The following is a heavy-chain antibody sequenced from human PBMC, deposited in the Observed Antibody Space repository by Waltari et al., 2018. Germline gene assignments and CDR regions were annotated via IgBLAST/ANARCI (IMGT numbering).Heavy chain of an antibody. CDR3: ARADGDYLFDY. V-gene: IGHV4-38-2*01. Sequence: QVQLQESGPGLVKSSETLSLTCAVSGYFITSGYYWAWIRQPAGKGLEWIGRIYTSGSTNYNPSLKSRVTISVDTSKNQFSLKLSSVTAADTAVYYCARADGDYLFDYWGQGTLVTVSS. J-gene: IGHJ4*02. D-gene: IGHD4-17*01. CDR1: GYFITSGYY. CDR2: IYTSGST.